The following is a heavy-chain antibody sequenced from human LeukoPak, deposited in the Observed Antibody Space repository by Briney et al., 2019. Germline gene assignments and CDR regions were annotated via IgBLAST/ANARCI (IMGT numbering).Heavy chain of an antibody. CDR2: ITSSGTTT. CDR3: ARDPDYGDPE. Sequence: GGSLRLSCAASGFTFSDRYMSWFRLSPGKGLEWLSYITSSGTTTDYADSVKGRFTISRDNAKNSMFLQMNSLRPEDTAVYYCARDPDYGDPEWGQGTLVTVSS. V-gene: IGHV3-11*01. D-gene: IGHD4-17*01. J-gene: IGHJ4*02. CDR1: GFTFSDRY.